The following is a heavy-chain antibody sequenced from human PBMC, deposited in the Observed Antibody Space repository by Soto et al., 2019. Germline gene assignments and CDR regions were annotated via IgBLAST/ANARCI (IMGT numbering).Heavy chain of an antibody. D-gene: IGHD3-22*01. CDR3: ARGWGYDSNDYYYAY. CDR1: GGTFSRHA. V-gene: IGHV1-69*01. CDR2: IIATFGTA. J-gene: IGHJ4*02. Sequence: QVQLVQSGAEVRKPGSSVKVSCKASGGTFSRHAISWVRQAPGQGLEWMGGIIATFGTANHAQKSQGRVTIIADESTSTVYMELSSLRSEDTAMYYCARGWGYDSNDYYYAYWGQGTLVIVSS.